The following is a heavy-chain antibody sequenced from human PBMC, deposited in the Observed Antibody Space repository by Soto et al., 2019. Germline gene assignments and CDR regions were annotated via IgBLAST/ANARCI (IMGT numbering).Heavy chain of an antibody. CDR2: IIPILDVA. CDR3: ARAIQEAIGVAGPKDIWFDP. D-gene: IGHD6-19*01. Sequence: QVQLVQSGAEVKRPGSSVKVSCQTSGGTFRTYTINWVRQAPGQGPEWMGRIIPILDVANYAQKFQGRVTISGDKSTSTAHMELRSLRSEDTAVYYCARAIQEAIGVAGPKDIWFDPWGQGTLVTVSS. V-gene: IGHV1-69*02. CDR1: GGTFRTYT. J-gene: IGHJ5*02.